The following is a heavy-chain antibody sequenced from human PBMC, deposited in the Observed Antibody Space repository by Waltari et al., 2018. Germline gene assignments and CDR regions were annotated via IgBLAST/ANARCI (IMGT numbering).Heavy chain of an antibody. CDR1: GASVSSNSAA. CDR2: TYYRSKWYN. D-gene: IGHD2-15*01. Sequence: QVQPQQSGPGLVKPSQTLSLTCAISGASVSSNSAAWNWIRQSPSGGLEWLGRTYYRSKWYNDYAVSVKSRITINPDTSKNQFSLQLNSVTPEDTAVYYCAREAIVVVVAATLSFDYWGQGTLVTVSS. CDR3: AREAIVVVVAATLSFDY. V-gene: IGHV6-1*01. J-gene: IGHJ4*02.